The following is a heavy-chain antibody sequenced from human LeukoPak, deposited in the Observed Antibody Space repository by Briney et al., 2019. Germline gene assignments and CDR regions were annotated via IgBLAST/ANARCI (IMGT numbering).Heavy chain of an antibody. CDR3: ARDYSRLGLAFDY. D-gene: IGHD6-13*01. Sequence: GVSLRLSCAASGFTFSSYSMNWVRQAPGKGLEWVSSISSSSSYIYYADSVKGRFTISRDNAKNSLYLQMNSLRAEDTAVYYCARDYSRLGLAFDYWGQGTLVTVSS. CDR1: GFTFSSYS. J-gene: IGHJ4*02. V-gene: IGHV3-21*01. CDR2: ISSSSSYI.